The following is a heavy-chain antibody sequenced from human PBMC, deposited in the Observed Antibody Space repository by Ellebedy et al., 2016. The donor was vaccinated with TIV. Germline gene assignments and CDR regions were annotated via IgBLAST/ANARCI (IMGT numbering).Heavy chain of an antibody. CDR2: IWYDGSNK. D-gene: IGHD1-26*01. V-gene: IGHV3-33*08. Sequence: GESLKISXAASGFTFSSYGMHWVRQAPGKGLEWVAVIWYDGSNKYYADSVKGRFTISRDNSKNTLYLQMNSLRAEDTAVYYCAREGELLPFDYWGQGTLVTVSS. J-gene: IGHJ4*02. CDR1: GFTFSSYG. CDR3: AREGELLPFDY.